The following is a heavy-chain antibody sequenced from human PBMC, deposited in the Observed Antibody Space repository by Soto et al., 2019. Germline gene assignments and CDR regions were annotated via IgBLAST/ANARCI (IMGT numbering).Heavy chain of an antibody. CDR3: ARQGITIDY. D-gene: IGHD3-10*01. J-gene: IGHJ4*02. CDR2: IYFSGST. V-gene: IGHV4-39*01. Sequence: SETLSLTCTVSGGSISSSSYYWGWIRQPPGKGLEWIGSIYFSGSTYYNPSLKSRVTISVDTSKNQFSLKLSSVTAADTAVYYCARQGITIDYWGQGTLVTVSS. CDR1: GGSISSSSYY.